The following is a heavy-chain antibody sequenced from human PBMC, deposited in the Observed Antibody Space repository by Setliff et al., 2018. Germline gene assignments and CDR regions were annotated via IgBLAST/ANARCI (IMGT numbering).Heavy chain of an antibody. CDR1: GVSVNSLTW. J-gene: IGHJ4*02. D-gene: IGHD2-2*01. CDR3: TRGGERYHTAN. V-gene: IGHV4-4*02. CDR2: IYHDGNPKFNPSV. Sequence: KPSETLSLTCAVSGVSVNSLTWWSWVRQTPGKGLEWIGFIYHDGNPKFNPSVNYNPSLKSRITMSIDKSKNQFPLNLRSVTAADTAVYYCTRGGERYHTANWGQGALVTVSS.